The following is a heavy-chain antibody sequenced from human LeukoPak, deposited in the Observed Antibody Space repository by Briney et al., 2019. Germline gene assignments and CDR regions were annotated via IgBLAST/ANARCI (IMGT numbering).Heavy chain of an antibody. J-gene: IGHJ5*02. CDR2: ISSSSSYI. D-gene: IGHD6-19*01. CDR1: GFTFNSYW. CDR3: ARDRGLGSSGWEFDP. Sequence: GGSLRLSCAASGFTFNSYWMHWVRQAPGKGLVWVSSISSSSSYIYYADSVKGRFTISRDNAKNSLYLQMNSLRAEDTAVYYCARDRGLGSSGWEFDPWGQGTLVTVSS. V-gene: IGHV3-21*01.